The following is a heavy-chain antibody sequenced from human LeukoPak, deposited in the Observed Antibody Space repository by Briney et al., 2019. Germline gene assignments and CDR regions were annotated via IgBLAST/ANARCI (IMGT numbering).Heavy chain of an antibody. J-gene: IGHJ3*02. V-gene: IGHV3-53*01. CDR2: IYSGGST. CDR1: GFTVSSNY. D-gene: IGHD3-10*01. Sequence: GGSLRLSCAASGFTVSSNYMSWVRQALGKGLEWVSVIYSGGSTYYADSVKGRFTISRDNSKNTLYLQMNSLRAEDTAVYYCARDARTTYYYGSGGRDAFDIWGQGTMVTVSS. CDR3: ARDARTTYYYGSGGRDAFDI.